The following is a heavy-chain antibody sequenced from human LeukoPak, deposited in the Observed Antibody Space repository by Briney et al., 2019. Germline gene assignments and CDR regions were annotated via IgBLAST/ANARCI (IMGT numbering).Heavy chain of an antibody. V-gene: IGHV3-23*01. CDR1: GFTFSSYA. CDR2: ISGSGDNT. J-gene: IGHJ4*02. D-gene: IGHD4-17*01. Sequence: GGSLRLSCAASGFTFSSYAMSWVRQAPGKGLEWVSSISGSGDNTYYADSVKDRFSISRDNSKTTVSLQMNSLRAEDTAVYYCAKGRGTAVTTAANYWGQGTLVTVSS. CDR3: AKGRGTAVTTAANY.